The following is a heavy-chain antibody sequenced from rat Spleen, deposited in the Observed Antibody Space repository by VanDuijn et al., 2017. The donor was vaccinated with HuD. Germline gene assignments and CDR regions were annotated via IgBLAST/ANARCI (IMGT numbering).Heavy chain of an antibody. J-gene: IGHJ2*01. D-gene: IGHD1-11*01. V-gene: IGHV3-3*01. CDR1: AYSITSSYR. Sequence: VQLQESGPGLVKPSQSLSLTCSVAAYSITSSYRWSWIRKFPGNKMEWMGYINSEGSTNYNPSLKSRISITRDTAKNQFFLQVNSVTTEDTAIYYCGRAATEGLDYWGQGVMVTVSS. CDR2: INSEGST. CDR3: GRAATEGLDY.